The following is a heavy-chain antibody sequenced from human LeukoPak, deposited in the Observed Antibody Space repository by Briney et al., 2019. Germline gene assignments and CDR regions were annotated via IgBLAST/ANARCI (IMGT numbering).Heavy chain of an antibody. Sequence: GGSLRLSCAASGFTFSSYAMHWVRQAPGKGLEWVAVISYDGSNKCYADSVKGRFTISRDNSKDTLYLQMNSLRAEDTAVYYCARVLIVVGRRYGMDVWGQGTTVTVSS. D-gene: IGHD3-22*01. CDR1: GFTFSSYA. J-gene: IGHJ6*02. V-gene: IGHV3-30-3*01. CDR2: ISYDGSNK. CDR3: ARVLIVVGRRYGMDV.